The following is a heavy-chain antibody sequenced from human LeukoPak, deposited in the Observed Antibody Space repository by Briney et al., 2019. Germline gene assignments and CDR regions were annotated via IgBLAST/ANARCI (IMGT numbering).Heavy chain of an antibody. Sequence: QSGGSLRLSCEASGFTFSSYEMNWVRQAPGKGLEWVSYISSSGSAIYYTGSVKGRFTISRDNAKSSLYLQMNSLRAEDTAVYYCARGGYSSSSGRVMFFNWGQGTLVTVSS. CDR3: ARGGYSSSSGRVMFFN. V-gene: IGHV3-48*03. J-gene: IGHJ4*02. CDR2: ISSSGSAI. D-gene: IGHD1-26*01. CDR1: GFTFSSYE.